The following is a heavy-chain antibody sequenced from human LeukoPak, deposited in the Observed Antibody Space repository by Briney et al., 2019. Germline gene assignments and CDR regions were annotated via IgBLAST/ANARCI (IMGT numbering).Heavy chain of an antibody. J-gene: IGHJ4*02. V-gene: IGHV1-69*02. CDR2: IIPILGIA. D-gene: IGHD3-22*01. Sequence: ASVKVSCKASGGTFSSYTISWVRQAPGQGLEWMGRIIPILGIANYAQKLQGRVTITADKSTSTAYMELSSLRSEDTAVYYCARMHYYDSSGYYFDYWGQGTLVTVSS. CDR1: GGTFSSYT. CDR3: ARMHYYDSSGYYFDY.